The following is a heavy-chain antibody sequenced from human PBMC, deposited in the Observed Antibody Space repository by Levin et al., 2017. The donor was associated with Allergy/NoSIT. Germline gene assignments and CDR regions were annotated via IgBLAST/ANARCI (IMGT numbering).Heavy chain of an antibody. CDR3: ARVESGGILWFGPG. V-gene: IGHV3-72*01. Sequence: PGGSLRLSCAASGFTFSDHYMDWVRQAPGKGLEWVGRTRNKANSYTTEYAASVKGRFTISRDDSKNSLYLQMNSLKTEDTAVYYCARVESGGILWFGPGWGQGTLVTVSS. CDR2: TRNKANSYTT. CDR1: GFTFSDHY. J-gene: IGHJ4*02. D-gene: IGHD3-10*01.